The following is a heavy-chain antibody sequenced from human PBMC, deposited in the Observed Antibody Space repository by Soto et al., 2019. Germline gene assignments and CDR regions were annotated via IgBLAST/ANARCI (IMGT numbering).Heavy chain of an antibody. Sequence: QVRLVQSGAEVKKPGASVKVSCKASGYIFTNYYIHWVRQAPGQGLEWMAIINPNGGSTNCAQEFQGRITLTRDTSTSTVYMDLSSLTSEDTAVYYCARGLYSGDKWSQGTLVTVSS. D-gene: IGHD2-21*01. J-gene: IGHJ4*02. CDR1: GYIFTNYY. CDR2: INPNGGST. V-gene: IGHV1-46*01. CDR3: ARGLYSGDK.